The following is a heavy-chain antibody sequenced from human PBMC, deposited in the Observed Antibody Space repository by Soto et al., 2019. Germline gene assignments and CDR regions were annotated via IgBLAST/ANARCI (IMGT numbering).Heavy chain of an antibody. Sequence: GGSLRLSCAASVFTFSSYAMSLVRQSPGKGLEWVSSISSTSSYTHYSDSVKGRFTISRDNANKSLFLQMNSLRAEDTATYYCARDLALAGKDWGQGVLVTVSS. V-gene: IGHV3-21*01. CDR2: ISSTSSYT. D-gene: IGHD6-19*01. J-gene: IGHJ4*02. CDR3: ARDLALAGKD. CDR1: VFTFSSYA.